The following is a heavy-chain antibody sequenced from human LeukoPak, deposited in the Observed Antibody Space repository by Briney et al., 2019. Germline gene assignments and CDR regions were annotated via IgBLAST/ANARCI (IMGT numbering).Heavy chain of an antibody. J-gene: IGHJ4*02. D-gene: IGHD3-22*01. V-gene: IGHV3-23*01. CDR3: AKDQEGSYFYDTSGSALDF. Sequence: GGSLRLSCAASGFTFASYTMTWVRQAPGKGLEWVSGISGSGSSTYYADSVKGRFTISRDNSKSYLYLQMNSLRAEDTAVYFCAKDQEGSYFYDTSGSALDFWGQGALVTVSS. CDR1: GFTFASYT. CDR2: ISGSGSST.